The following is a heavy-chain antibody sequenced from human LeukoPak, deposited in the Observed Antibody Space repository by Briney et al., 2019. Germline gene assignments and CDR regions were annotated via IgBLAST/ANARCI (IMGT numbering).Heavy chain of an antibody. D-gene: IGHD3-10*01. J-gene: IGHJ4*02. Sequence: PGGSLRLSCAASGFTFSNYAMHWVRQAPGKGLEWVAVISNDGSNKYYADSAKGRFTISRDNSKNTLYLQMNSLRPEDTAVYYCARDPYGLGSPFDYWGQGTLVTVSS. CDR2: ISNDGSNK. CDR1: GFTFSNYA. CDR3: ARDPYGLGSPFDY. V-gene: IGHV3-30*04.